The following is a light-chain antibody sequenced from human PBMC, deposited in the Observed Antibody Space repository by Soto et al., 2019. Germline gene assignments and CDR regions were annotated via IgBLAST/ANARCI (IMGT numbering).Light chain of an antibody. CDR2: GAS. CDR1: QSVSSN. V-gene: IGKV3-15*01. CDR3: QQYNDWPLT. Sequence: EKVMTQSPATLSVCPGERATLSCRASQSVSSNLAWYQQKPGQAPRLLIYGASTRATAIPARFSGSGSGTEFTLTISSLQSEDFAVYYCQQYNDWPLTFGQGTKVEIK. J-gene: IGKJ1*01.